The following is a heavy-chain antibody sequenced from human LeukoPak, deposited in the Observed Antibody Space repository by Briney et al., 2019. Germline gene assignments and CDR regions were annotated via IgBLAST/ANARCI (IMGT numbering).Heavy chain of an antibody. CDR3: AKDRVGPFDY. Sequence: GGSLRLSCAASGFTFSSYAMSWVRQAPGKGLEWVSAISGSGGSTYYADSVKGRFTISRDNSRNTLNLQMNSLRAEDTAVYYCAKDRVGPFDYWGQGTLVTVSS. V-gene: IGHV3-23*01. CDR2: ISGSGGST. J-gene: IGHJ4*02. D-gene: IGHD1-26*01. CDR1: GFTFSSYA.